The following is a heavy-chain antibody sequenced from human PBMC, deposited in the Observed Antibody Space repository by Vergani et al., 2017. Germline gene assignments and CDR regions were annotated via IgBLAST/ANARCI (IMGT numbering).Heavy chain of an antibody. V-gene: IGHV3-30*18. CDR1: GFTFSSYG. CDR2: ISYDGSNK. D-gene: IGHD3-22*01. CDR3: AKAIVVVPYYYYYGMDV. Sequence: QVQLVESGGGVDQPGRSLRLSCAASGFTFSSYGMHWVRQAPGKGLEWVAFISYDGSNKYYADSVKGRFTISRDNSKNTLYLQMNSLRAEDTAVYYCAKAIVVVPYYYYYGMDVWGQGTTVTVSS. J-gene: IGHJ6*02.